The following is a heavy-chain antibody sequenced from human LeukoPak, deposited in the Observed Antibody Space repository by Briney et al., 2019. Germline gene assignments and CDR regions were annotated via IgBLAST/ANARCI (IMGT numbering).Heavy chain of an antibody. CDR2: INPNSGGT. CDR3: ARDVYYYGSGSYYGYIGC. CDR1: GYTFTGYY. Sequence: ASVKVSCKASGYTFTGYYMHWVRQAPGQGLEWMGWINPNSGGTNYAQKFQGRVTMTRDTSISTAYMELSRLRSDDTAVYYCARDVYYYGSGSYYGYIGCWGQGTLVTVSS. V-gene: IGHV1-2*02. D-gene: IGHD3-10*01. J-gene: IGHJ4*02.